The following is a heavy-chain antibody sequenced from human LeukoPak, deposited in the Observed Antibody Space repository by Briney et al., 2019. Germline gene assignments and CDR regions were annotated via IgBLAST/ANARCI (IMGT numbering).Heavy chain of an antibody. J-gene: IGHJ1*01. CDR3: AREKSSSYGLAQH. D-gene: IGHD3-22*01. Sequence: ETLSLTCSVSGYSISSAYYWGWIRQPPGKGLEWIGSIYHSGSTYYNPSLKSRVTLSVDTSTNQLFLKLSSVTAADTAVYYCAREKSSSYGLAQHWGQGTLVIVSS. CDR1: GYSISSAYY. V-gene: IGHV4-38-2*02. CDR2: IYHSGST.